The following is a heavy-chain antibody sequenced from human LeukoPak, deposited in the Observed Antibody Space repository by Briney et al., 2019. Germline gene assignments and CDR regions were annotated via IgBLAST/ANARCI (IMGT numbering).Heavy chain of an antibody. D-gene: IGHD2-15*01. CDR1: GYTFTSYA. CDR2: INTNTGHP. V-gene: IGHV7-4-1*02. J-gene: IGHJ5*02. Sequence: ASVKVSCKASGYTFTSYAMNWVRQAPGQGLEWMGWINTNTGHPTYAQGFTGRFVFSLDTSVSTAYLQISSLKAEDTAVYYCASLVVVAATNWFDPWGQGTLVTVSS. CDR3: ASLVVVAATNWFDP.